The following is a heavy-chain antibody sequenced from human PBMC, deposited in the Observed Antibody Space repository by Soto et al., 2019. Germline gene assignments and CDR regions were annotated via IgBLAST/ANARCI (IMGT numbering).Heavy chain of an antibody. CDR3: ARQWELSGYYYGMDV. CDR1: GYTFTSYD. J-gene: IGHJ6*02. V-gene: IGHV1-8*01. D-gene: IGHD1-26*01. CDR2: MNPNSGNT. Sequence: QVQLVQSGAEVKKPGASVKVSCKASGYTFTSYDINWVRQATGQGLEWMGWMNPNSGNTGYAQKFQGRVTMTRDTSISTAYMELRSLRYEDTAVYYCARQWELSGYYYGMDVWGQGTTVTVSS.